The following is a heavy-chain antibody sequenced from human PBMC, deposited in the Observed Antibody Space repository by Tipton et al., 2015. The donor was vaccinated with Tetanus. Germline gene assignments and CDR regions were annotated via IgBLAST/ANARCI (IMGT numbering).Heavy chain of an antibody. CDR1: GGSISSGGYY. D-gene: IGHD1-26*01. J-gene: IGHJ4*02. V-gene: IGHV4-31*03. CDR3: ARDQARGARGWNYFDY. CDR2: IYYSGST. Sequence: LRLSCTVSGGSISSGGYYWSWVRQHPGKGLEWIGDIYYSGSTYYNPSLKGRVTISVDTSKNQFSLKLKSVTAADTAVYYCARDQARGARGWNYFDYWGQGTLVTVSS.